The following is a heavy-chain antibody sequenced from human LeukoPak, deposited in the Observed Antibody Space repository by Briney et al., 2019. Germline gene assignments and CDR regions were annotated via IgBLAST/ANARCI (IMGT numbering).Heavy chain of an antibody. J-gene: IGHJ4*02. CDR1: GYSFTSFC. CDR2: VYPVDSDT. D-gene: IGHD3-22*01. CDR3: FTPGGVASGYDFDY. V-gene: IGHV5-51*01. Sequence: GESLKISCKGSGYSFTSFCIGWVRQIPGKGLEWIGIVYPVDSDTRYSPSFQGQVTISADKSISTAYLQWSSLKASDTAMYYCFTPGGVASGYDFDYWGQGTLVTVSS.